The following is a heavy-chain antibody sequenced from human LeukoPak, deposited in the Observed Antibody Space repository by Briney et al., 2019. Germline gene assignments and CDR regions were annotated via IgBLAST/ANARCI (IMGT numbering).Heavy chain of an antibody. CDR3: ARGYGSGSHWFDP. CDR1: GGSISSYY. J-gene: IGHJ5*02. V-gene: IGHV4-59*01. D-gene: IGHD3-10*01. CDR2: IYDTGTT. Sequence: PSETLSLTCTVSGGSISSYYWSWIRQPPGKGLEWIGYIYDTGTTDYIPSLKSRVTISVDTSKNQFSLKLSSVTTGDTAVYYCARGYGSGSHWFDPWGQGTLVTVSS.